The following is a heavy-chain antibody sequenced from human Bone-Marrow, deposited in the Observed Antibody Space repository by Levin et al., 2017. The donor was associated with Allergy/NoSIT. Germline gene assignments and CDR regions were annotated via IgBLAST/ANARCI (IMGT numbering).Heavy chain of an antibody. Sequence: GGSLRLSCAASGFTFSSYAMHWVRQAPGKGLEWVAVISYDGSNKYYADSVKGRFTISRDNSKNTLYLQMNSLRAEDTAVYYCARVFQYQLHFDYWGQGTLVTVSS. J-gene: IGHJ4*02. CDR3: ARVFQYQLHFDY. CDR1: GFTFSSYA. CDR2: ISYDGSNK. V-gene: IGHV3-30-3*01. D-gene: IGHD2-2*01.